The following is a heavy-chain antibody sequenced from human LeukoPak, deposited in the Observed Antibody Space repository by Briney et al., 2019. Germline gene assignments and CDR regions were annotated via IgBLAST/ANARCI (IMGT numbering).Heavy chain of an antibody. CDR3: AREPGRITIFGVVSSGY. J-gene: IGHJ4*02. D-gene: IGHD3-3*01. Sequence: PSETLSLTCAVYGGSFSGYYWSWIRQPPGKGLEWIGEINHSGSTNYNPSLKSRVTISVDTSKNQFSLKLSSVTAADTAVYHCAREPGRITIFGVVSSGYWGQGTLVTVSS. V-gene: IGHV4-34*01. CDR2: INHSGST. CDR1: GGSFSGYY.